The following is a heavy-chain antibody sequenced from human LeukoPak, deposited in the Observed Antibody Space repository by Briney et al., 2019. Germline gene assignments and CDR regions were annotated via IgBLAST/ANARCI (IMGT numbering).Heavy chain of an antibody. CDR1: GYALTELS. V-gene: IGHV1-24*01. D-gene: IGHD3-22*01. J-gene: IGHJ4*02. Sequence: ASVKVSCKVSGYALTELSMHWVRQAPGKGLEWMGGFDPEDGETIYAQKFQGRVTMTEDTSTDTAYMELSSLRSEDTAVYYCATAYYDSSGVLYYFDYWGQGTLVTVSS. CDR3: ATAYYDSSGVLYYFDY. CDR2: FDPEDGET.